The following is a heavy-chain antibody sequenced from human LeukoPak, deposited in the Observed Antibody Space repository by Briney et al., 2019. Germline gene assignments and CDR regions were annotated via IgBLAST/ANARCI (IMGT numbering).Heavy chain of an antibody. V-gene: IGHV4-39*07. Sequence: PSETLSLTCTVSGVSISSSNSYWGWIRQPPGKGLEWIGEINHSGSTNYNPSLKSRVTISVDTSKNQFSLKLSSVTAADTAVYYCAREGSSWNNWFDPWGQGTLVTVSS. J-gene: IGHJ5*02. CDR1: GVSISSSNSY. CDR3: AREGSSWNNWFDP. D-gene: IGHD6-13*01. CDR2: INHSGST.